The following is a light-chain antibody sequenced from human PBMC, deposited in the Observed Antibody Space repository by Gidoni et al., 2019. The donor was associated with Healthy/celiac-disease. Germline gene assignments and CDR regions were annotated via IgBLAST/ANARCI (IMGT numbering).Light chain of an antibody. CDR1: SSNIGSNT. CDR3: AAWDDSLNGPV. CDR2: SNK. J-gene: IGLJ2*01. Sequence: QSVLTQPPSASGTPGPGVTISCSGSSSNIGSNTVNWYQQLPGTAPKLLIYSNKQRPSGVPDRFSGSKSGTSASLAISGLQSEDEADYYCAAWDDSLNGPVFGGGTKLTVL. V-gene: IGLV1-44*01.